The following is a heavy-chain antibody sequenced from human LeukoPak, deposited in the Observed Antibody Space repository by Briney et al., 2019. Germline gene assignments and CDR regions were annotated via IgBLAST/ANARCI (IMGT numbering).Heavy chain of an antibody. CDR1: GYTFTSYG. CDR2: ISAYNGNT. D-gene: IGHD3-22*01. V-gene: IGHV1-18*01. Sequence: PSVNVSCKASGYTFTSYGISWVRQAPGQALEGMGWISAYNGNTNYAKKLQGRVNMPKHTSTSTAYMELRSLRSDDTAVYYCAKYDSSGYYYWGQGTLVTVSS. CDR3: AKYDSSGYYY. J-gene: IGHJ4*02.